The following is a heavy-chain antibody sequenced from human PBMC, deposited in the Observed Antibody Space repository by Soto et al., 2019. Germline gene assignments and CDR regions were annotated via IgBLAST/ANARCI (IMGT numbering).Heavy chain of an antibody. CDR1: GGSFSGYY. Sequence: PSETLSLTCAVYGGSFSGYYWSWIRQPPGKGLEWIGEINHSGSTNYNPSLKSRVTISVDTSKNQFSLKLSSVTAADTAVYYCARGPGKKYYGSGSYYNNHYYYMDGWGKGNTVTVSS. CDR2: INHSGST. V-gene: IGHV4-34*01. CDR3: ARGPGKKYYGSGSYYNNHYYYMDG. J-gene: IGHJ6*03. D-gene: IGHD3-10*01.